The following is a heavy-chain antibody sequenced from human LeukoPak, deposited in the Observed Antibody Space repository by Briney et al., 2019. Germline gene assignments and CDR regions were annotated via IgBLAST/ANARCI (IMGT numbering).Heavy chain of an antibody. CDR1: GLTFGNYA. Sequence: GGSLRLACAASGLTFGNYAMTWVRQAPGKGLEWVSTISGNGHDTFYADSVKGRLSISRDNSKSTHYLQMNSLRVEDTAIYYCAKRGLYSFFDIWGRGTLVTVSS. CDR2: ISGNGHDT. V-gene: IGHV3-23*01. D-gene: IGHD1-26*01. J-gene: IGHJ3*02. CDR3: AKRGLYSFFDI.